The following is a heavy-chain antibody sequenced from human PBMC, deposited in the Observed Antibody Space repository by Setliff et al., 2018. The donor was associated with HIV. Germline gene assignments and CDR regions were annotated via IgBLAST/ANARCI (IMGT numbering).Heavy chain of an antibody. Sequence: SETLSLTCTVSGGSINSYYWSWIRQPPGKGLEWIAYIYYNGDTNYNPSLKSRVTISVDTSKNQFSLKLTSVTAADTAVYYCAREIYGGNSRPFDYWGQGTLVTVSS. CDR3: AREIYGGNSRPFDY. D-gene: IGHD4-17*01. J-gene: IGHJ4*02. CDR1: GGSINSYY. V-gene: IGHV4-59*01. CDR2: IYYNGDT.